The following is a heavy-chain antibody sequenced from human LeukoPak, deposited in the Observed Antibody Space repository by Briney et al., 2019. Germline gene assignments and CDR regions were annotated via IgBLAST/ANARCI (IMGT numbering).Heavy chain of an antibody. V-gene: IGHV4-4*02. CDR3: ATRAGIHDS. J-gene: IGHJ4*02. Sequence: AETLSLTCAVSGGSIRSSNWWGWVRPPAGEGVGWSWESYRSGSTNYNPSLKSPVTISVHKSKNQFSLKLTSVTAADTAVYYCATRAGIHDSWGQGTLVTVSS. D-gene: IGHD6-13*01. CDR1: GGSIRSSNW. CDR2: SYRSGST.